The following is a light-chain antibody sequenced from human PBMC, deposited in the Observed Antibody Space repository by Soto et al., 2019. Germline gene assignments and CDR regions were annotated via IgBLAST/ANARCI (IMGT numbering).Light chain of an antibody. CDR3: AAWDDSLNGCV. V-gene: IGLV1-44*01. Sequence: QAVVTQPPSASGTPGQTVTISCSGSSSNIGSNTVNWYQQLPGTAPKLLIYTNNQRPSGVPDRLSGSKSGTSASLAISGLQSEDEADYYCAAWDDSLNGCVFCGGTTLTVL. CDR1: SSNIGSNT. J-gene: IGLJ3*02. CDR2: TNN.